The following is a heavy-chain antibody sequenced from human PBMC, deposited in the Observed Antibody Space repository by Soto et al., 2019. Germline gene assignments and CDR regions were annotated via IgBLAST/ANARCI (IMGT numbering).Heavy chain of an antibody. V-gene: IGHV5-10-1*01. CDR1: GYSFAGYW. Sequence: GESLKISCKGSGYSFAGYWITWVRQKPGKGLEWMGRIDPSDSQTYYSPSFQGHVTISVTKSITTVFLQWSSLRASDTAMYYCARQIYDSDTGPNFQYYFDSWGPGTPVTVSS. CDR3: ARQIYDSDTGPNFQYYFDS. J-gene: IGHJ4*02. D-gene: IGHD3-22*01. CDR2: IDPSDSQT.